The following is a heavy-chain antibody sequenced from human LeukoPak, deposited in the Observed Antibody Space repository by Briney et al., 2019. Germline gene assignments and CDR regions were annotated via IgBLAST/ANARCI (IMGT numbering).Heavy chain of an antibody. V-gene: IGHV3-64*01. CDR3: ARDRGSSSYYYYYYMDV. J-gene: IGHJ6*03. D-gene: IGHD6-6*01. CDR1: GFTFSNYG. CDR2: ISSNGGVT. Sequence: GGSLRLSCAASGFTFSNYGMHWVRQAPEKGPEHVSTISSNGGVTYYANSVKGRFTISRDNIKNTLYLQMGSLRAEDMAVYYCARDRGSSSYYYYYYMDVWGKGTTVTVSS.